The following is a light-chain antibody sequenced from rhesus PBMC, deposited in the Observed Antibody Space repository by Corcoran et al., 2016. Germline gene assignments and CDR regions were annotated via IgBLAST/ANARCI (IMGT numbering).Light chain of an antibody. CDR3: QHGYGTPPYS. J-gene: IGKJ2*01. V-gene: IGKV1-74*01. Sequence: DIQMTQSPSSLSASVGDTVTITCRASENVNNYLNWYQQKPGKDPKLLIYKASTLQSGVPSRFSGSGSGPDYTFTISSLQPEDVATYYCQHGYGTPPYSFGQGTKVEIK. CDR2: KAS. CDR1: ENVNNY.